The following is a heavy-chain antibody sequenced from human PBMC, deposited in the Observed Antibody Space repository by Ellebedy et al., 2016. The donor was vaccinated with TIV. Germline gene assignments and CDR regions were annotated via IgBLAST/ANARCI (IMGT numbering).Heavy chain of an antibody. CDR1: RFTFNDYY. Sequence: GESLKISXAASRFTFNDYYMSWIRQAPGKGLEWLSYISGSGSTIYYADSVKGRFTISRDNAKNSLYLQMNSLRAEDTAVYYCASRSNWFDPWGQGTLVTVSS. CDR2: ISGSGSTI. J-gene: IGHJ5*02. V-gene: IGHV3-11*04. CDR3: ASRSNWFDP.